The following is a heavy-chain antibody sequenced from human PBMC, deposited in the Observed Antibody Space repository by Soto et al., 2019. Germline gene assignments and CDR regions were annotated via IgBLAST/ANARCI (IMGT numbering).Heavy chain of an antibody. CDR2: ISSSGSTI. V-gene: IGHV3-11*01. CDR3: ARDSDILATIAWFDP. CDR1: GLTFSDYY. D-gene: IGHD5-12*01. J-gene: IGHJ5*02. Sequence: PGGSLRLSCAASGLTFSDYYMSWIRQAPGKGLEWVSYISSSGSTIYYADSVKGRFTISRDNAKNSLYLQMNSLRAEDTAVYYCARDSDILATIAWFDPWGQGTLVTVSS.